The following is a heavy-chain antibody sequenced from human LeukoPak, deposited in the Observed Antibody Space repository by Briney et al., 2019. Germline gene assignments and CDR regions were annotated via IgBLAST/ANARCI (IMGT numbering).Heavy chain of an antibody. J-gene: IGHJ4*02. Sequence: RGSLRLSCAASGFTFSSYWMSWVRQAPGKGLEWVANIKLDGSEKYYVDSVKGRFTISRDNAKNSLYLQMNSLRAEDTAVYYCAREGQSPGYGGKPGDDWGQGTLVIVSS. CDR1: GFTFSSYW. V-gene: IGHV3-7*01. D-gene: IGHD4-23*01. CDR3: AREGQSPGYGGKPGDD. CDR2: IKLDGSEK.